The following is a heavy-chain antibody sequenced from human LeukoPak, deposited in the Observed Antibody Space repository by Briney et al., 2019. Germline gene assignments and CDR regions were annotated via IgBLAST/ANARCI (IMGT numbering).Heavy chain of an antibody. V-gene: IGHV4-4*07. D-gene: IGHD6-13*01. CDR2: IYPSGST. CDR1: GGSINNYY. J-gene: IGHJ4*02. Sequence: SETLSLTCTVSGGSINNYYWSWIRRPAGKGLEWIGRIYPSGSTNDNPALKSRVTMSIDTSKNQFSLKLTSVSAADTAVYYCAREEITAAGRSLDYWGQGTLVTVSS. CDR3: AREEITAAGRSLDY.